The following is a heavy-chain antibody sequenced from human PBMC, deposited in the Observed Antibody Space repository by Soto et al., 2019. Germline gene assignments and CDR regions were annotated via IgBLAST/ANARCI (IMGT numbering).Heavy chain of an antibody. J-gene: IGHJ6*02. CDR2: IESGGTA. CDR1: GFTVSSSY. CDR3: AKDLGPLKMLNYVFYGLDV. V-gene: IGHV3-53*01. D-gene: IGHD3-16*01. Sequence: GGSLRLSCNASGFTVSSSYMSWVRQAPGMGLEWVAVIESGGTAHYADSVKGRFTISRDNPNNIIYLQLHTLRAEDTAVYYCAKDLGPLKMLNYVFYGLDVWGQGTTVTVSS.